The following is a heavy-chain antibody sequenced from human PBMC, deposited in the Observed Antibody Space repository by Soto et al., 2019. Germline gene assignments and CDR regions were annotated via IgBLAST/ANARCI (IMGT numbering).Heavy chain of an antibody. J-gene: IGHJ4*02. V-gene: IGHV3-23*01. D-gene: IGHD3-10*01. CDR1: GFTFSSYA. CDR2: ISGSGGST. CDR3: AKGGFGELFVGDFDY. Sequence: VGSLRLSCAASGFTFSSYAMSWVRQAPGKGLEWVSAISGSGGSTYYADSVKGRFTISRDNSKNTLYLQMNSLRAEDTAVYYCAKGGFGELFVGDFDYWGQGTLVTVSS.